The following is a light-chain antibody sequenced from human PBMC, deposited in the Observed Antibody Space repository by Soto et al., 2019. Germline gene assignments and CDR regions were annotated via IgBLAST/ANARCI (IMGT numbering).Light chain of an antibody. CDR2: WAS. J-gene: IGKJ2*01. CDR1: QSVLYSSNNKNY. Sequence: DIVMTQSPDSLPVSLGERATINCKSSQSVLYSSNNKNYLAWYQQKPGQPPKLLIYWASTRESGVPDRFSGSGSGTDFTLTISSLQAEDVAVYYCQQYYGIPYTFGQGTKLEIK. CDR3: QQYYGIPYT. V-gene: IGKV4-1*01.